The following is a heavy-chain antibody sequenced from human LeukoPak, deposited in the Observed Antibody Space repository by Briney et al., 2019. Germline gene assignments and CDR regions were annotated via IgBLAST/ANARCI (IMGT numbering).Heavy chain of an antibody. V-gene: IGHV3-53*01. CDR2: IYSGGST. CDR1: GFTVSSNY. Sequence: GGSLRLSCAASGFTVSSNYMSWVRQAPGKGLEWVSVIYSGGSTYYADSVKGRFTISRDNSKNTLYLQMNSLRAEDTAVYYCAKGRGVGYSGYDFEYWGQGTLVTVSS. J-gene: IGHJ4*02. D-gene: IGHD5-12*01. CDR3: AKGRGVGYSGYDFEY.